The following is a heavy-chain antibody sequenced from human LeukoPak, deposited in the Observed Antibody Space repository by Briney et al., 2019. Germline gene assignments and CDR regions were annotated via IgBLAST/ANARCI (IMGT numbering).Heavy chain of an antibody. CDR1: GGSISSYY. D-gene: IGHD4-23*01. CDR2: IYTSGIISGST. Sequence: PSETLSLTCTVSGGSISSYYWSWIRQPPGKGLEGIGRIYTSGIISGSTNYNPSLKSRVTISVDKSKNQFSLKLSSVTAADTAVYYCARDGYGGNSAYFQHWGQGTLVTVSS. CDR3: ARDGYGGNSAYFQH. V-gene: IGHV4-4*07. J-gene: IGHJ1*01.